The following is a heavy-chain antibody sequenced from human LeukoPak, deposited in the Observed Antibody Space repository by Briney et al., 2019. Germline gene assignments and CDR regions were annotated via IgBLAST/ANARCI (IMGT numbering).Heavy chain of an antibody. Sequence: SQTLSLTCAVSGGSISSGGYSWRWIRQPPGKGLEWIGYIYHSGSTYYNPSLKSRITISVDRSKNQFSLKLSSETAADTAVYYCARGDYDSGACDIWGQGTMVTVSS. CDR3: ARGDYDSGACDI. J-gene: IGHJ3*02. CDR1: GGSISSGGYS. D-gene: IGHD3-22*01. V-gene: IGHV4-30-2*01. CDR2: IYHSGST.